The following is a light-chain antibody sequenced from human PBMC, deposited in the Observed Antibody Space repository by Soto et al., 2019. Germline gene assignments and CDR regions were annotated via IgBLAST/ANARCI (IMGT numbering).Light chain of an antibody. CDR3: QQYGSAPAWT. CDR2: GAS. J-gene: IGKJ1*01. V-gene: IGKV3-20*01. Sequence: EIVLTQSPGTLSLSPGERATLSCRASQSFSSSYLAWYQQKPGQAPRLLIYGASNRATGIPDRFSGSGSGTDFTLTISRLEPKDCAVYYCQQYGSAPAWTFGQGTKVEIK. CDR1: QSFSSSY.